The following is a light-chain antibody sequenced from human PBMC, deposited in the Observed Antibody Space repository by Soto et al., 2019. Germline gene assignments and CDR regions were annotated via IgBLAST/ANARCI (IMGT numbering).Light chain of an antibody. J-gene: IGKJ1*01. V-gene: IGKV1-39*01. Sequence: DIQMTQSPSSLSASVGDRVNITCRASQSISSYLNWYQQKPGKAPKVLIYAASSLQSGVPSRFSGSGSGTDFTLTISSLQPEDFATYYCQQSYSIPWTFGQGTKVDIK. CDR3: QQSYSIPWT. CDR2: AAS. CDR1: QSISSY.